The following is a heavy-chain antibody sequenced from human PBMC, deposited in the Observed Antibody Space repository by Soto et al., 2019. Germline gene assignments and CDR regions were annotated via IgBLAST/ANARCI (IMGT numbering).Heavy chain of an antibody. V-gene: IGHV3-48*02. D-gene: IGHD1-26*01. CDR2: ISSSSSTI. Sequence: EVQLVESGGGLVQPGGSLRLSCAASGFTFSSYSMNWVRQAPGKGLEWGSYISSSSSTIYYADSVKGRFTISRDNAKNSLYLQMNSLRDEDTAVYYCARDMEEEWELPTYYYGMDVWGQGTTVTVSS. CDR3: ARDMEEEWELPTYYYGMDV. J-gene: IGHJ6*02. CDR1: GFTFSSYS.